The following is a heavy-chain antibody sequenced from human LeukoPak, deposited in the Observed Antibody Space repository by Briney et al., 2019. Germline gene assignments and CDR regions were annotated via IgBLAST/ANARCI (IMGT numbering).Heavy chain of an antibody. CDR1: GFTFSSYS. Sequence: GGSLRLSCAASGFTFSSYSMNWVRPAPGKGLEWVSSISSSSSYIYYADSVKGRFTISRDNSKNTLYLQMNSLRAEDTAVYYCARDSTTSGWFISWFDPWGQGTLVTVSS. CDR3: ARDSTTSGWFISWFDP. D-gene: IGHD6-19*01. V-gene: IGHV3-21*01. J-gene: IGHJ5*02. CDR2: ISSSSSYI.